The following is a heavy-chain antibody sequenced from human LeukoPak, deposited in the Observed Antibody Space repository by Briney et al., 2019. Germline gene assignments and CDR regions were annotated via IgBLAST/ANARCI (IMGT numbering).Heavy chain of an antibody. D-gene: IGHD5-18*01. CDR3: ARGGGYSFGPPFY. V-gene: IGHV3-74*01. CDR2: INSDGSST. J-gene: IGHJ4*02. Sequence: AEGSLRLSCAASGFTFSSYWMHWVRQAPGKGLVWVARINSDGSSTTYADSVKGRFTISRDNAKNTLYLQMNSLRAEDTAVYYCARGGGYSFGPPFYWGQGTLVTVSS. CDR1: GFTFSSYW.